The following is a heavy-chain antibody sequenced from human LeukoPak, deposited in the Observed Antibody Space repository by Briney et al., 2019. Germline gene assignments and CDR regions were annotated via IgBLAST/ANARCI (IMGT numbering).Heavy chain of an antibody. D-gene: IGHD3-22*01. Sequence: ASVKVSCKASGYAFTGYYMQWVRQAPGQGLGWMGWINSDSTATNFAQKFQGRVTLTRDTSISTAYMELSRLTSDDTAVYYCARDPSGDSSGYPFDYWGQGTLVTVSS. J-gene: IGHJ4*02. CDR2: INSDSTAT. V-gene: IGHV1-2*02. CDR1: GYAFTGYY. CDR3: ARDPSGDSSGYPFDY.